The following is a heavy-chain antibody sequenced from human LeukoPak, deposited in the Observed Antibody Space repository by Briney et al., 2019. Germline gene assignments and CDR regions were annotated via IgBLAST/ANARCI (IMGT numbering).Heavy chain of an antibody. V-gene: IGHV3-7*03. CDR1: GFTFSSYW. CDR3: AKDPSNNDILTGYFDY. CDR2: IKQDGSEK. J-gene: IGHJ4*02. D-gene: IGHD3-9*01. Sequence: GGSLRLSCAASGFTFSSYWMSWVRQAPGKGLEWVANIKQDGSEKYYVDSVKGRFTISRDNAKNSLYLQMNSLRAEDTAVYYCAKDPSNNDILTGYFDYWGQGTPVTVSS.